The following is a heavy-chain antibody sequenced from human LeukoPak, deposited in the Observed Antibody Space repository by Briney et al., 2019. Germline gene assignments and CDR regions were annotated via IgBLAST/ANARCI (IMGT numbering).Heavy chain of an antibody. CDR3: ARGTQVRRSGIDY. CDR1: GGSISSYY. CDR2: IYYSGST. Sequence: SETLSLTCTVPGGSISSYYWSWIRQPPGKGLEWIGYIYYSGSTDHNPSLKSRVTISVDTSKNQFSLKLSSVTAADTAVYYCARGTQVRRSGIDYWGQGILVTVSS. D-gene: IGHD1-26*01. V-gene: IGHV4-59*08. J-gene: IGHJ4*02.